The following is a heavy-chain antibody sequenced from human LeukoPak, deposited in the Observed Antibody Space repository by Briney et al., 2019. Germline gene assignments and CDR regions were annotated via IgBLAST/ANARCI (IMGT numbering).Heavy chain of an antibody. J-gene: IGHJ6*03. CDR1: GYTFTGYY. Sequence: ASVKVSCKASGYTFTGYYMHWVRQAPGQGLEWMGWINPNSGGTNYAQKFQGRVTMTRDTSISTAYMELSRLRSDDTAVYYCARDQHIMVVIAPDYYMDVWGKGTTVTVSS. CDR2: INPNSGGT. CDR3: ARDQHIMVVIAPDYYMDV. D-gene: IGHD2-21*01. V-gene: IGHV1-2*02.